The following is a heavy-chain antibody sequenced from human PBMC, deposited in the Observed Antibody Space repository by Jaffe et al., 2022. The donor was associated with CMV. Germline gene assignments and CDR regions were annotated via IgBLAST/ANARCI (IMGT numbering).Heavy chain of an antibody. V-gene: IGHV3-11*06. CDR1: GFTFSDYY. D-gene: IGHD3-22*01. J-gene: IGHJ3*02. CDR3: ARIYYDSSGFDAFDI. Sequence: QVQLVESGGGLVKPGGSLRLSCAASGFTFSDYYMSWIRQAPGKGLEWVSYISSSSSYTNYADSVKGRFTISRDNAKNSLYLQMNSLRAEDTAVYYCARIYYDSSGFDAFDIWGQGTMVTVSS. CDR2: ISSSSSYT.